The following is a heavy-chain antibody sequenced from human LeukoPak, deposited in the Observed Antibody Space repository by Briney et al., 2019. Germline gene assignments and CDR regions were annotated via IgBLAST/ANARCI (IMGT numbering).Heavy chain of an antibody. Sequence: SETLSLTCAVYGGSFSGYYWSWIRQPPGKGLEWIGEINHSGSTNYNPSLKSRVTISRDTSKNQFSLRLSSATAADTAVYYCARVRNYRGFGGLRSFWFDPWGQGTLVAVST. J-gene: IGHJ5*02. CDR3: ARVRNYRGFGGLRSFWFDP. CDR1: GGSFSGYY. D-gene: IGHD3-3*01. V-gene: IGHV4-34*01. CDR2: INHSGST.